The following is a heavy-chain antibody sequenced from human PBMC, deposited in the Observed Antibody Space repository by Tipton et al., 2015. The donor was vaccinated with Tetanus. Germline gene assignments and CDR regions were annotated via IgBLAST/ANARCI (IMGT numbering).Heavy chain of an antibody. D-gene: IGHD3-22*01. CDR3: ARADSSGYHRYGMDV. J-gene: IGHJ6*02. CDR1: GYTFTSYY. Sequence: QSGAEVKKPGASVKVSCKASGYTFTSYYMHWVRQAPGQGLEWMGIINPSGGSTSYAQKFQGRVTMTRDTSTSTVYMELSSLRSEDTAVYYCARADSSGYHRYGMDVWGQGTTVTVSS. V-gene: IGHV1-46*01. CDR2: INPSGGST.